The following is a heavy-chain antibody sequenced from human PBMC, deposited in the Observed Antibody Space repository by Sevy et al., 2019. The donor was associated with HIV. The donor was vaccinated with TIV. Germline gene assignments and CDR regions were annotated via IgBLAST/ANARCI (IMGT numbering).Heavy chain of an antibody. Sequence: ASVKVSCKASGYTFTGDYLHWVRQAPGHGLEWMGRVFPNSGGTNSAQTFQGRVTLTRDTSISTAYMELSRLGSDDTAVYYCARDGGGGTTNSGMDVWGQGTTVTVSS. CDR3: ARDGGGGTTNSGMDV. J-gene: IGHJ6*02. D-gene: IGHD1-7*01. V-gene: IGHV1-2*06. CDR2: VFPNSGGT. CDR1: GYTFTGDY.